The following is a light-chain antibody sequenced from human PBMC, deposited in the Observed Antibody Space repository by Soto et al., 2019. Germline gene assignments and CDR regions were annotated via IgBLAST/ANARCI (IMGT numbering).Light chain of an antibody. CDR1: QGIRNY. CDR2: AAS. CDR3: QKYNGAPLT. Sequence: DIQMTQSPSSLSASAGDRVTISCRASQGIRNYLAWYQQKPGKVPKLLIYAASTLQSGVPSRFSGSGSGTDFTLTINSLQPEDVATYYCQKYNGAPLTFGGGTKVEI. V-gene: IGKV1-27*01. J-gene: IGKJ4*01.